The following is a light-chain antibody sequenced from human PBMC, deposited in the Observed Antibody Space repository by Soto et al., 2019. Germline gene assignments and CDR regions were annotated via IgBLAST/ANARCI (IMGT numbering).Light chain of an antibody. Sequence: DIQMTQSPSTLSASVGDRVTITCRASQSISNWLAWYQQKPGKAPKXLIYDASTLESGVPSRFSGGGFGTDLTITISSLQPEDFATYYCLQKYFYPFTFGPGTKVDIK. J-gene: IGKJ3*01. V-gene: IGKV1-5*01. CDR3: LQKYFYPFT. CDR1: QSISNW. CDR2: DAS.